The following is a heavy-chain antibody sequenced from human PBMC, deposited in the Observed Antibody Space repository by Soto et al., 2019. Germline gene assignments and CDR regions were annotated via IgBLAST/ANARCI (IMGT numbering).Heavy chain of an antibody. V-gene: IGHV1-2*02. CDR3: ATERSSFGLWELDG. CDR2: INPNSGGT. Sequence: ASVRVSCKASGYTFTDYSMHWVRQAPGQGLEWMGWINPNSGGTNYAQNFQGRVTMTRDTSISTAYMELSRLTSDDTAVYYCATERSSFGLWELDGWGQGTRFRVSS. D-gene: IGHD3-16*01. CDR1: GYTFTDYS. J-gene: IGHJ6*01.